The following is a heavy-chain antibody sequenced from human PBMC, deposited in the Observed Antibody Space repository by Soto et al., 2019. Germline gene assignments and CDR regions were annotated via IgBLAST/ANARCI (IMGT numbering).Heavy chain of an antibody. J-gene: IGHJ4*02. CDR2: MNPYSGNT. Sequence: ASVKVSCKASGYTFTTYDISWVRQATGQGLEWMGWMNPYSGNTGYAQKFQGRVTVTRNTSISTVYMELSGLRPDDTAVYYCARRKERSGTHHFDYWGQGSQVTVS. CDR3: ARRKERSGTHHFDY. CDR1: GYTFTTYD. V-gene: IGHV1-8*01. D-gene: IGHD6-25*01.